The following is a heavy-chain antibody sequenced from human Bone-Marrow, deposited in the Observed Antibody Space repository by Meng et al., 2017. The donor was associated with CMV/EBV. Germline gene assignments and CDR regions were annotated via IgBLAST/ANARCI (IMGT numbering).Heavy chain of an antibody. J-gene: IGHJ4*02. Sequence: GESLKISCTASGFNFDDYGMSWVRQVPGKGLEWVAGINWQGDRTDYADSVKGRFTISRDNAKNSLYLQMNSLRDDDAALYYCARATLPHYYDSSGYYVAFDYWGQGNLVNVSS. V-gene: IGHV3-20*04. CDR1: GFNFDDYG. CDR2: INWQGDRT. CDR3: ARATLPHYYDSSGYYVAFDY. D-gene: IGHD3-22*01.